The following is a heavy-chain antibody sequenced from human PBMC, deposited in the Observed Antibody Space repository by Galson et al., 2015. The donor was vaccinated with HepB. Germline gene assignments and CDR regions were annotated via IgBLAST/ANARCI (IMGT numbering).Heavy chain of an antibody. CDR2: ISDDGSNK. V-gene: IGHV3-30*04. Sequence: SLRLSCAASRFIFSSYAMHWVRQAPGKGLGWVAVISDDGSNKDYADSVKGRFTISRDNSKNTLYLQMNSLRAEDTAVYYCARDGPNGGYSYGQLRPDAFDIWGQGTLVTVSS. CDR3: ARDGPNGGYSYGQLRPDAFDI. D-gene: IGHD5-18*01. CDR1: RFIFSSYA. J-gene: IGHJ3*02.